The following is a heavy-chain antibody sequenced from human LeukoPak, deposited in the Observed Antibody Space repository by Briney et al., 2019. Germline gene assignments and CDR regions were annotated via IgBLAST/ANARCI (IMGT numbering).Heavy chain of an antibody. CDR1: GGSISSYY. J-gene: IGHJ4*02. V-gene: IGHV4-39*07. Sequence: SETLSLTCTVSGGSISSYYWGWIRQPPGKGLEWIGNVFYSGSTYYSPSFKSRVTISLDTSKNHFSLKLSSVTAADTAVYYCARDAGGTMTIYYFDYWGQGTLVTVSS. CDR3: ARDAGGTMTIYYFDY. CDR2: VFYSGST. D-gene: IGHD3-3*01.